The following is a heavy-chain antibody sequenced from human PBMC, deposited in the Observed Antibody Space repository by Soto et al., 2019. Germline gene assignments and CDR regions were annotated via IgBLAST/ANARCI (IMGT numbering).Heavy chain of an antibody. J-gene: IGHJ6*02. Sequence: PGESLKISCNGSGYSFTIYWIGWVRQMPGKGLEWMGIIYPGDSDTRYSPSFQGQVTISADKSISTAYLQWSSLKASDTAMYYCARRGQLRYYYYGMDVWGQGTTVTVSS. CDR2: IYPGDSDT. CDR3: ARRGQLRYYYYGMDV. D-gene: IGHD5-18*01. CDR1: GYSFTIYW. V-gene: IGHV5-51*01.